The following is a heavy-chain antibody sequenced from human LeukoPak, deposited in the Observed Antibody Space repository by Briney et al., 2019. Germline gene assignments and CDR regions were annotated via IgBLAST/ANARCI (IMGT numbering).Heavy chain of an antibody. V-gene: IGHV1-2*02. CDR2: INPNSVGT. Sequence: ASVKVSCKASGYTFTGYYMHWVRQAPGHGLEWLGWINPNSVGTNDAQKFQGRVTMTRDTSISTAYMELSRLRSDDTAVYYCARDPWAARLEATLPDYWGQGTLVTVSS. CDR3: ARDPWAARLEATLPDY. J-gene: IGHJ4*02. D-gene: IGHD1-26*01. CDR1: GYTFTGYY.